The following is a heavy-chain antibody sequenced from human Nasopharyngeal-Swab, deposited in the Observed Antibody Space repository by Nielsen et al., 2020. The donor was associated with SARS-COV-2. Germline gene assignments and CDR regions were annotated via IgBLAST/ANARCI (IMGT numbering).Heavy chain of an antibody. Sequence: SETLSLTCTVSGGSISSSSYYWGWIRQPPGKGLEWIGSIYYSGSTYYNPSPKSRVTISVDTSKNQFSLKLSSVTAADTAVYYCARGAYSSGWYDYWGQGTLVTVSS. CDR2: IYYSGST. CDR1: GGSISSSSYY. J-gene: IGHJ4*02. V-gene: IGHV4-39*01. CDR3: ARGAYSSGWYDY. D-gene: IGHD6-19*01.